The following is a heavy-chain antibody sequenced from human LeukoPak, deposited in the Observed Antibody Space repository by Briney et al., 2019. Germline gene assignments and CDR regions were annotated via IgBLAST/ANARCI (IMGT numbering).Heavy chain of an antibody. CDR2: IYHSGST. CDR3: ARGHMVRGVKFDY. CDR1: GGSISSSNW. V-gene: IGHV4-4*02. D-gene: IGHD3-10*01. J-gene: IGHJ4*02. Sequence: SETLSLTCAVSGGSISSSNWWSWVRQPPGKGREWIGEIYHSGSTNYNPSLKSRVTISVDKSKNQFSLKLSSVTAADTAVYYCARGHMVRGVKFDYWGQGTLVTVSS.